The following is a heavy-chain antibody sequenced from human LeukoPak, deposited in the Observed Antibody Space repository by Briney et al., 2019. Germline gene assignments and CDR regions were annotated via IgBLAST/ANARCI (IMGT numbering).Heavy chain of an antibody. V-gene: IGHV3-74*01. CDR1: GFTFRTYW. CDR2: INGDGSST. D-gene: IGHD2-2*01. Sequence: GGSLRLSCAASGFTFRTYWMHWVRQAPGMGLVWVSRINGDGSSTNYADSVKGRFTISRDNGKNMVYLQMNSLRDEDTAVYYCARDEAYQLLLWGQGTLVTVSS. J-gene: IGHJ4*02. CDR3: ARDEAYQLLL.